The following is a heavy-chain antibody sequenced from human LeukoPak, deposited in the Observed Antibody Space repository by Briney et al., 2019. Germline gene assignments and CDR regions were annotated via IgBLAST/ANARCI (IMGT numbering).Heavy chain of an antibody. V-gene: IGHV1-46*01. CDR3: ASGGYDWDAYDY. D-gene: IGHD5-12*01. J-gene: IGHJ4*02. CDR1: SNSN. CDR2: IKPSGGGT. Sequence: ASVKVSFKASSNSNIHWVRQAPGHGPEWVGLIKPSGGGTFYAQRFQGRVTMTRDRSTSIVYMELSSLRSEDTAVYFCASGGYDWDAYDYWGQGTPVTVSS.